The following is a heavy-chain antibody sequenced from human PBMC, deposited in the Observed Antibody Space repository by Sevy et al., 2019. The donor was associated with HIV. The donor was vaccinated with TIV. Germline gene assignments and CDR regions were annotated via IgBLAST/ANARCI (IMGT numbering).Heavy chain of an antibody. V-gene: IGHV3-7*01. CDR1: GLTFSTYW. Sequence: GGSLRLSCAASGLTFSTYWMSWVRQAPGKGLEWVANIKEDGSEQYYVDSVKGRFTVSRDNAKNSLYLQTKSLRAEDTAVYYCSKFYGTGSYVDYWGQGTLVTVSS. D-gene: IGHD6-19*01. J-gene: IGHJ4*02. CDR2: IKEDGSEQ. CDR3: SKFYGTGSYVDY.